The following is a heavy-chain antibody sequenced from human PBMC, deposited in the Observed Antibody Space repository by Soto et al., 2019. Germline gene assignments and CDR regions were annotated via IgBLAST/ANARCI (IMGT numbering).Heavy chain of an antibody. CDR2: ISYDGSNK. CDR3: AKDSSYGINYYYGMDV. V-gene: IGHV3-30*18. D-gene: IGHD5-18*01. CDR1: GFTFSSYG. J-gene: IGHJ6*02. Sequence: QVQLVESGGGVVQPGRSLRLSCAASGFTFSSYGMHWVRQAPGKGLEWVAGISYDGSNKYYADSVKGRFTISRDNSKNTLYLQMNSLRAEDTGVYYCAKDSSYGINYYYGMDVWGQGTTVTVSS.